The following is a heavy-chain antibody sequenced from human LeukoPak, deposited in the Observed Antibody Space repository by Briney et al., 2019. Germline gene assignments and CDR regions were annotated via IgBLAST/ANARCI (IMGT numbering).Heavy chain of an antibody. J-gene: IGHJ1*01. V-gene: IGHV1-69*13. Sequence: ASVKVSCKASGGTFSSYAISWVRQAPGQGLEWMGGIIPIFGTANYAQKFQGRVTITADESTSTAYMELSSLRSEDTAVYYCARDYCRIPGYCSGGSCYSGCKSAEYFQHWGQGTLVTVSS. CDR3: ARDYCRIPGYCSGGSCYSGCKSAEYFQH. CDR2: IIPIFGTA. D-gene: IGHD2-15*01. CDR1: GGTFSSYA.